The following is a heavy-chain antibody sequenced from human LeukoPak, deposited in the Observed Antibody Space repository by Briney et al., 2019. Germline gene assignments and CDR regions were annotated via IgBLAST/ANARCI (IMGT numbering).Heavy chain of an antibody. D-gene: IGHD3-9*01. Sequence: GGSLRLSCAASGFTFSSYEMNWVRQAPGKGLEWVSYISSSGSTIYYADSVKGRFTISRDNAKNSLYLQLNSLRAEDTAVYYCARGLLRYSIYGMDVWGQGTTVTVSS. CDR2: ISSSGSTI. J-gene: IGHJ6*02. CDR1: GFTFSSYE. V-gene: IGHV3-48*03. CDR3: ARGLLRYSIYGMDV.